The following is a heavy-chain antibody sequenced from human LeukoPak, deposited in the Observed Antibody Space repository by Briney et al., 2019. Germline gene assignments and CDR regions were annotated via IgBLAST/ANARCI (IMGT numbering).Heavy chain of an antibody. D-gene: IGHD5-24*01. CDR1: GGSISTYY. J-gene: IGHJ3*02. CDR2: IYNSGST. V-gene: IGHV4-59*01. CDR3: ARESPLEMAPCGAFDI. Sequence: SETLSLTCTVSGGSISTYYWYWIRQPPGKGLEWIGYIYNSGSTNYNPSLKSRVTISVDTSKNQFSLKLSSVTAADTAVYYCARESPLEMAPCGAFDIWGQGTMVSVSS.